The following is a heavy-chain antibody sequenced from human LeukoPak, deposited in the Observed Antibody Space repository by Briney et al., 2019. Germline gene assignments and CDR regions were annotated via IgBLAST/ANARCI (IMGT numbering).Heavy chain of an antibody. J-gene: IGHJ4*02. CDR3: ARERRGYSGTDYRAYYFDH. CDR2: VRNKANGYTT. V-gene: IGHV3-72*01. CDR1: GFTFNDHY. Sequence: GGSLRLSCAASGFTFNDHYMDWVRQAPGKGLEWVGRVRNKANGYTTEYAASVTGRFTISRDDSKNSLYLQMNSLKTEDTAVYYCARERRGYSGTDYRAYYFDHWGQGTLVTASS. D-gene: IGHD5-12*01.